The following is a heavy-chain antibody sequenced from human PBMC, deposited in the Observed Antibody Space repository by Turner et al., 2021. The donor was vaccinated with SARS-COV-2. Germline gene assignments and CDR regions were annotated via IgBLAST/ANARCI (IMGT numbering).Heavy chain of an antibody. V-gene: IGHV3-9*01. CDR3: AKDPGRYESSQTCAFDI. CDR2: ISWNSGTI. D-gene: IGHD3-22*01. CDR1: GFTFDESA. Sequence: EVQLVESGGGLVQPGRSLSLSCEASGFTFDESAMHWVRQAPGKGLDWVSGISWNSGTICYAHAVKGRFTISRDNAKNSLYLQMNSLRAEDTALYYCAKDPGRYESSQTCAFDIWGQGTMVTVSS. J-gene: IGHJ3*02.